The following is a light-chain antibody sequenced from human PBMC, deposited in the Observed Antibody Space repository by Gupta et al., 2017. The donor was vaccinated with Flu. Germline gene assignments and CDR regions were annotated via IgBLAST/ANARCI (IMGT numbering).Light chain of an antibody. Sequence: EIVMTQSPDSLAVSLCERGTPYCKSSLRLLSISTNLTYLAWYQHKPGQPPKMLFYWSSTRESGVPDRFSGSGSGTDFSLTITSLQADDVAVYYCQQHHSTPPTFGRGTKLEIK. CDR2: WSS. CDR1: LRLLSISTNLTY. J-gene: IGKJ2*01. V-gene: IGKV4-1*01. CDR3: QQHHSTPPT.